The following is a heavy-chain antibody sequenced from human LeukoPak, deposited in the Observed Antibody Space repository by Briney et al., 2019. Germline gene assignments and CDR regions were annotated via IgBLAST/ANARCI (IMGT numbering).Heavy chain of an antibody. CDR2: IIPIFGTA. CDR1: GNSISNYA. J-gene: IGHJ6*02. CDR3: TTRACHAGGCSSSFYYYYGLHF. Sequence: SVKVSCKASGNSISNYAVSWVRQAPGQGFEWMGGIIPIFGTAGYAQKFQGRVTITADQSTSTTYMALSSLKSEDTATYYCTTRACHAGGCSSSFYYYYGLHFWGQGTTVSVSS. V-gene: IGHV1-69*13. D-gene: IGHD3-16*01.